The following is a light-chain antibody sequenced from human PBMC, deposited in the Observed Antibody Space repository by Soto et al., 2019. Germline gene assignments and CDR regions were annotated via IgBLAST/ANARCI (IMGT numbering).Light chain of an antibody. CDR1: QSLSSRN. V-gene: IGKV3-20*01. Sequence: EIVLTQSPGTLSLSPGERATLSCSASQSLSSRNLAWYQQKPGQAPRPLIYGVSSRATGIPDRFSGSGSGTDFTLTISRLEPEDFAVYYCQQLFDSPITFGQGTRLEIK. J-gene: IGKJ5*01. CDR2: GVS. CDR3: QQLFDSPIT.